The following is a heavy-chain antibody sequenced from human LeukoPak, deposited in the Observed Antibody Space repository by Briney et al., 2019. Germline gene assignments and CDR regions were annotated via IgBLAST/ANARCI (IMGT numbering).Heavy chain of an antibody. D-gene: IGHD5-18*01. CDR1: GFTFSTYA. CDR2: ISHDGSSK. V-gene: IGHV3-30-3*01. CDR3: ARGFGAYSYTKNDL. Sequence: PGRSLRLSCAASGFTFSTYAMHWVRQAPGKGLEWVAVISHDGSSKYYSDSVKGRFTISRDNSKNTLYLQMNSLRDEDTAVYYCARGFGAYSYTKNDLWGRGTLVTVSS. J-gene: IGHJ5*02.